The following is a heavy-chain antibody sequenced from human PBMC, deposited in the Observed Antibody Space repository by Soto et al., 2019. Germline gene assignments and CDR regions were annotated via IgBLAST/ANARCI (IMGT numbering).Heavy chain of an antibody. V-gene: IGHV3-23*01. CDR1: GFTFSSYA. CDR3: ASLSDWTDY. D-gene: IGHD3-9*01. Sequence: EVQLLESGGGLVQPGGSLRLSCAASGFTFSSYAMSWVRQAPGKGLEWVSTISGSGGSTYYADSVKGHFTISRDNSKNSLYLQMNSLRAEDTAVYYCASLSDWTDYWGQGTLVTVSS. J-gene: IGHJ4*02. CDR2: ISGSGGST.